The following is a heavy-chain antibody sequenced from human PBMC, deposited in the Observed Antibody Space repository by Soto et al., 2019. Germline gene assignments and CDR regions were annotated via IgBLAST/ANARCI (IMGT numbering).Heavy chain of an antibody. V-gene: IGHV3-23*01. J-gene: IGHJ3*02. Sequence: PGGSLRLSCTTSTVRFIDHTMSWVRQAPGKGLEWVSDINNSGHYTYYADSVKGRFTISRDNSKNTMFLQMNNLRVEDTAMYYCARRPDAFDIWGQGTMVTVSS. CDR2: INNSGHYT. CDR3: ARRPDAFDI. CDR1: TVRFIDHT.